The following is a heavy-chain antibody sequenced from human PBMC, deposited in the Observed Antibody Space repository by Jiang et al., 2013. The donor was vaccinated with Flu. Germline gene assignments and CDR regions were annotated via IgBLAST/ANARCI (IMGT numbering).Heavy chain of an antibody. CDR3: VKDYDYNCDY. Sequence: KISCKTPGYTFTNYGVTWVRQAPGQGLEWMGWISATNGDTHYPQKFQGRVTVTMDTSTSTAYMDLRNLRFDDTAVYYCVKDYDYNCDYWGQGTPGHRLL. V-gene: IGHV1-18*01. CDR2: ISATNGDT. D-gene: IGHD5-24*01. J-gene: IGHJ4*02. CDR1: GYTFTNYG.